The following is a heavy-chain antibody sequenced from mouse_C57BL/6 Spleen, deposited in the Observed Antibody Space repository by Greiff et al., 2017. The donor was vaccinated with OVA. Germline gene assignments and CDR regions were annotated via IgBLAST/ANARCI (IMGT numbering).Heavy chain of an antibody. CDR2: IDPSDSYT. V-gene: IGHV1-59*01. CDR1: GYTFTSYW. J-gene: IGHJ4*01. D-gene: IGHD1-2*01. Sequence: VKLQQPGAELVRPGPSVKLSCKASGYTFTSYWLHWVKQRPGQGLEWIGVIDPSDSYTNYNQKFKGKATLTVDTSSSTAYMQLSSLTSEDSAVYYCARSGVSLYYAMDYWGQGTSVTVSS. CDR3: ARSGVSLYYAMDY.